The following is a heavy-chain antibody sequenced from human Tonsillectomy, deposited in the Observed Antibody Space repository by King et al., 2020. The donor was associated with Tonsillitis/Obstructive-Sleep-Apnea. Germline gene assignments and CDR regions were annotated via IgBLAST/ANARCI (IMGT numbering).Heavy chain of an antibody. CDR3: TRSGTLAAFDI. CDR1: GFTFSGSA. CDR2: IRSKANSYAT. D-gene: IGHD3-10*01. V-gene: IGHV3-73*02. Sequence: VQLVESGGGLVQPGGSLKLSCAASGFTFSGSAMHWVRQASGKGLEWVSRIRSKANSYATAYAASVKGRFTISRDDSKNTAYLQMNSLKTEDTAVYYCTRSGTLAAFDIWGQGTMVTVSS. J-gene: IGHJ3*02.